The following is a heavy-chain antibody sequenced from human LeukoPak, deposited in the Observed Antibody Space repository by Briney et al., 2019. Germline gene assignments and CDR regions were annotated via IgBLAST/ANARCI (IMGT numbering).Heavy chain of an antibody. CDR3: SRRMFTADWHLDL. CDR2: IKTKAESYAT. Sequence: PGGSLRLSCAASGFTFSGSDIHWVRQASGKGLEWIGRIKTKAESYATAYVVSVKGRFTLPRDDSKNTAFLQMNSLKTEDTAVYYCSRRMFTADWHLDLWGRGTLVTVSS. J-gene: IGHJ2*01. D-gene: IGHD3-10*02. CDR1: GFTFSGSD. V-gene: IGHV3-73*01.